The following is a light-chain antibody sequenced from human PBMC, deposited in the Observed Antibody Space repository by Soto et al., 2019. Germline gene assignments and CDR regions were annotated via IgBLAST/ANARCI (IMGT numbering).Light chain of an antibody. V-gene: IGKV2-24*01. CDR3: MQATQSPWT. CDR1: QGLVHNDGNTY. J-gene: IGKJ1*01. CDR2: KVS. Sequence: IVVTQTPPSSPVTLGQAASISCRSSQGLVHNDGNTYLSWFQQRPGQPPRLLIYKVSDRFSGVPDRFSGSGAGTDFTLTTKRVEAEDVGIHYCMQATQSPWTFGKGTKVDIK.